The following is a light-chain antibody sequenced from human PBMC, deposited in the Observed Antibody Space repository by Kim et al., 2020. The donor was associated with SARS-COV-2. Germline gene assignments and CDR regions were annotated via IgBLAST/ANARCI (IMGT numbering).Light chain of an antibody. Sequence: SVSPGQTAFISCSGDQLGGRYASWYQKKPGQSPVLVIYQDNKRPSGIPERFSGSNSGNTATLTISGAQAMDEADYFCQAWDSSLAVFGGGTKLAVL. V-gene: IGLV3-1*01. J-gene: IGLJ3*02. CDR2: QDN. CDR3: QAWDSSLAV. CDR1: QLGGRY.